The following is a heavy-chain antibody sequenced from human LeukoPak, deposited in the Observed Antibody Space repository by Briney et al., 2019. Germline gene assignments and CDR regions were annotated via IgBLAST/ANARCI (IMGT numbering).Heavy chain of an antibody. J-gene: IGHJ4*02. V-gene: IGHV3-21*06. CDR3: ARGDFFDY. D-gene: IGHD3-3*01. CDR2: ISSGSSYI. Sequence: GGSLRLSCAISGFIFSSYDMHWVRQAPGKGLEWVSSISSGSSYIYYADLLKGRFTISRDNAKNSLYLQMNSLRAEDTAVYYCARGDFFDYWGQGTLVTVSS. CDR1: GFIFSSYD.